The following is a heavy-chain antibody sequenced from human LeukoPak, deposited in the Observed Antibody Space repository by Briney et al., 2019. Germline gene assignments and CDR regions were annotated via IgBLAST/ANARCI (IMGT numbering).Heavy chain of an antibody. J-gene: IGHJ4*02. D-gene: IGHD3-22*01. CDR1: GFTFSSYA. Sequence: PGGSLRLSCAASGFTFSSYAMSWVRQAPGKGLEWVSAISGSGGSTYYADSVKGRFTISRDNSKNTLYLQMNSLRAEDTAVYYCARDLYYDSSGYYYVYWGQGTLVTVSS. V-gene: IGHV3-23*01. CDR3: ARDLYYDSSGYYYVY. CDR2: ISGSGGST.